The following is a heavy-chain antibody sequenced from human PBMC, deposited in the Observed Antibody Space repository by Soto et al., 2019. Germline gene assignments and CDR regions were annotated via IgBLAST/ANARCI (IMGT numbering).Heavy chain of an antibody. V-gene: IGHV3-74*01. Sequence: EVQLVESGGDLVQPGGSLRLSCAASGFTFSTYWMHWVRQAPGKGLVWVSRINSDESSTSYADSVKGRFTISRDNAKNTLYLQMNSLRAEDTAVYFCTRTTAAPYYFDYWGQGALVTFSS. CDR2: INSDESST. CDR3: TRTTAAPYYFDY. D-gene: IGHD6-13*01. CDR1: GFTFSTYW. J-gene: IGHJ4*02.